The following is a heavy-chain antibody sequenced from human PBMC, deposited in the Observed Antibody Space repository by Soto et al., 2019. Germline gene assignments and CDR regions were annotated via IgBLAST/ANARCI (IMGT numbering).Heavy chain of an antibody. CDR1: GGSISSYY. D-gene: IGHD4-4*01. V-gene: IGHV4-59*08. Sequence: SETLSLTCTVSGGSISSYYWSWIRQPPGKGLEWIGYIYYSGSTNYNPSLKSRVTISVDTSKNQFSLKLSSVTAADTAVYYCARLGNSGPNYYYYYMDVWGKGTTVTVSS. CDR2: IYYSGST. CDR3: ARLGNSGPNYYYYYMDV. J-gene: IGHJ6*03.